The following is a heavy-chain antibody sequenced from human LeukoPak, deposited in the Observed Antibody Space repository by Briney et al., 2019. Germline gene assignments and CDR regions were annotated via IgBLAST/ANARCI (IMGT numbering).Heavy chain of an antibody. J-gene: IGHJ4*02. D-gene: IGHD6-13*01. CDR3: ARFRYFSSSSWYFDY. Sequence: SETLSLTCAVYGGSFSGYYWSWIRQPPGKGLEWIGEINHSGSTNYNPSLKSRVTISVDTSKNQFSLKLSSVTAADTAVYYCARFRYFSSSSWYFDYWGQGTLVTVSS. CDR2: INHSGST. V-gene: IGHV4-34*01. CDR1: GGSFSGYY.